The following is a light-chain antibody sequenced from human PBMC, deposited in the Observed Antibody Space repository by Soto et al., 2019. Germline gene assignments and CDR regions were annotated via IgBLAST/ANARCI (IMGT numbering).Light chain of an antibody. J-gene: IGKJ1*01. V-gene: IGKV1D-12*01. Sequence: DLQMTQSPSSVSASVGDRVTITCRASQAISTWLAWYQQKPGKAPKLLIYAASNLQTGVPSRFSGSGSGTDVTLTISSLQPEDFATYYCHQANSFPRTFGQGTKVEIK. CDR1: QAISTW. CDR3: HQANSFPRT. CDR2: AAS.